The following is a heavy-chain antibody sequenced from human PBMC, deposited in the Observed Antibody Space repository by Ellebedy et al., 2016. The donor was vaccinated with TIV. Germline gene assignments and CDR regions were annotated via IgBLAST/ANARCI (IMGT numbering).Heavy chain of an antibody. CDR3: AKGGDDAFDI. D-gene: IGHD3-16*01. V-gene: IGHV3-9*01. Sequence: SLKISXAASGFTFDDYAMHWVRQAPGKGLEWVSGISWNSGSIGYADSVKGRFTISRDNAKNSLYVQMNSLRAEDTALYYCAKGGDDAFDIWGQGTMVTVSS. J-gene: IGHJ3*02. CDR2: ISWNSGSI. CDR1: GFTFDDYA.